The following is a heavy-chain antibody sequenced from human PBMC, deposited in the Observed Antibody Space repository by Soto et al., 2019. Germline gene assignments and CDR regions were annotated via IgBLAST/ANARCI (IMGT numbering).Heavy chain of an antibody. CDR1: GFTFSSYA. V-gene: IGHV3-23*01. D-gene: IGHD3-22*01. CDR2: ISGSGGST. Sequence: GSLRLSCAASGFTFSSYAMSWVRQAPGKGLEWVSAISGSGGSTYYADSVKGRFTISRDNSKNTLYLQMNSLRAEDTAVYYCARILYYYDSSGYRGVNWFDPWGQGTLVTVSS. CDR3: ARILYYYDSSGYRGVNWFDP. J-gene: IGHJ5*02.